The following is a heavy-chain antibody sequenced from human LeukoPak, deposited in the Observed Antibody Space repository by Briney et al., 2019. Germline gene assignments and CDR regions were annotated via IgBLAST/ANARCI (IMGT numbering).Heavy chain of an antibody. J-gene: IGHJ4*02. Sequence: SETLSLTCTVSGGSIRSSYYYWGWIRQPPGKGLEWIGSIYDSGSTYYNPSLKSRVTISVDTSKNQFSLKLNSVTAADTAVYYCARDSNGSSGWYPHYWGQGTLVTVSS. CDR1: GGSIRSSYYY. CDR2: IYDSGST. CDR3: ARDSNGSSGWYPHY. D-gene: IGHD6-19*01. V-gene: IGHV4-39*02.